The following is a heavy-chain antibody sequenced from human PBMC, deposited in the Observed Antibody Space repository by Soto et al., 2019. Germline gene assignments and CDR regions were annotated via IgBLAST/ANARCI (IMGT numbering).Heavy chain of an antibody. D-gene: IGHD2-15*01. CDR3: VRTSLVVAAATREDY. Sequence: EVQLVESGGGLVQPGGSLRLSCAASGFTFSSSWMHWVGQAPGKGRVWVSRINSDGSSTSYADSVKGRFTISRDNAKNTLYLQMNSLRAEDTAVYYCVRTSLVVAAATREDYWGQGTLVTVSS. CDR2: INSDGSST. J-gene: IGHJ4*02. V-gene: IGHV3-74*01. CDR1: GFTFSSSW.